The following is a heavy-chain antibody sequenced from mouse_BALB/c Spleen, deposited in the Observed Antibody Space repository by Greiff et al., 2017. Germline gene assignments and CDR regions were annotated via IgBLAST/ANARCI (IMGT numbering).Heavy chain of an antibody. D-gene: IGHD2-3*01. CDR3: ARGDGYSHAMDY. CDR2: FHPYNDDT. Sequence: VKLQQSGPELVKPGASVKMSCKAFGYTFTTYPIEWMKQNHGKSLEWIGNFHPYNDDTKYNEKFKGKAKLTVEKSSSTVYLELSRLTSDDSAVYYCARGDGYSHAMDYWGQGPSVTVSS. CDR1: GYTFTTYP. V-gene: IGHV1-47*01. J-gene: IGHJ4*01.